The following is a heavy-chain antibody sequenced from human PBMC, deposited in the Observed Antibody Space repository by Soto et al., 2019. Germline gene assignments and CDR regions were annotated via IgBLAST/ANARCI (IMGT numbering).Heavy chain of an antibody. J-gene: IGHJ5*02. Sequence: PSETLSLTCTVSGGSISSSSYYWGWIRQPPGKGLEWIGSIYYSGSTYYNPSLKSRVTISVDTSKNQFSLKLSSVTAADTAVYYCARHTRRDYDFWSGYRVISGWFDPWGQGTLVTVS. V-gene: IGHV4-39*01. CDR3: ARHTRRDYDFWSGYRVISGWFDP. D-gene: IGHD3-3*01. CDR1: GGSISSSSYY. CDR2: IYYSGST.